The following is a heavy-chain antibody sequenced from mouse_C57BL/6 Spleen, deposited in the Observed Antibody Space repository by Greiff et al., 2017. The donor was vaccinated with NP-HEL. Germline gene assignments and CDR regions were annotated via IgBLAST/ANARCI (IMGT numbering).Heavy chain of an antibody. CDR2: IYPRSGNT. V-gene: IGHV1-81*01. Sequence: VQLQQSGAELARPGASVKLSCKASGYTFTSYGISWVKQRTGQGLEWIGEIYPRSGNTYYNEKFKGKATLTADKSSSTAYMELRSRTSEDSAVYFCARVGYYGSPFYWYFDVWGTGTTVTVSS. D-gene: IGHD1-1*01. J-gene: IGHJ1*03. CDR3: ARVGYYGSPFYWYFDV. CDR1: GYTFTSYG.